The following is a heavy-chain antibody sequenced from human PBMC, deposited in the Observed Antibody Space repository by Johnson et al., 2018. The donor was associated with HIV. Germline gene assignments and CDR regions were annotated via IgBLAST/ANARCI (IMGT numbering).Heavy chain of an antibody. D-gene: IGHD1-1*01. J-gene: IGHJ3*02. V-gene: IGHV3-30*04. Sequence: QVQLVESGGGLVQPGGSLRLSCAASGFSFSPYALHWVRQTPGKGLEWVAVISHDGSKKYYADSVEGRFTISRDNSKNTLFLQMNSLSADDPAMYYCATSTASDALDIWGQGTMVTVSS. CDR3: ATSTASDALDI. CDR2: ISHDGSKK. CDR1: GFSFSPYA.